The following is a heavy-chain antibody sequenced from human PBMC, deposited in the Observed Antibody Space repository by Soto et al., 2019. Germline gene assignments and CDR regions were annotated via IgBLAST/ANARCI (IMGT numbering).Heavy chain of an antibody. J-gene: IGHJ5*02. D-gene: IGHD6-6*01. CDR1: GGFISGDRYC. V-gene: IGHV4-30-4*08. Sequence: PSETLSLTCTVSGGFISGDRYCWSCLLLAPGKGLEWIGYIYYSGSTYYNPALKGRVTISVDTSKNQFSLKLSSVTAADTAVYYCARERPDGAMLDHSGQGRLVT. CDR2: IYYSGST. CDR3: ARERPDGAMLDH.